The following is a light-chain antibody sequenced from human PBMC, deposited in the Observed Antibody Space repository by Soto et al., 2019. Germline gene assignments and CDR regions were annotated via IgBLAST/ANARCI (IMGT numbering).Light chain of an antibody. J-gene: IGLJ2*01. V-gene: IGLV1-51*01. CDR1: NCNIGRNA. Sequence: QSVLTQPPSVSAAPGQKVTISCSGRNCNIGRNAVSWYQQFPGTAHKLLMRDTYQRLSGIPDRLSGSNSVTSATLAITGLQAGDEADYYCEAWDISLSAEIFGGGTKLTVL. CDR2: DTY. CDR3: EAWDISLSAEI.